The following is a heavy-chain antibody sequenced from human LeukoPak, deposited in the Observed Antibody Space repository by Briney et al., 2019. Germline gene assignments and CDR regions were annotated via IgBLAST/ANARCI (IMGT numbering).Heavy chain of an antibody. D-gene: IGHD1-26*01. Sequence: PPETLSLTCTLSGASTTHFYWSWVRQTPEEGPEWMGHIHPTGGSTPYPSLRSRLTMSMDTSRRQLSLKLTSVTAADTAVYFCARLGSYHDFWGQGALVTVSS. CDR1: GASTTHFY. CDR3: ARLGSYHDF. V-gene: IGHV4-4*09. J-gene: IGHJ4*02. CDR2: IHPTGGS.